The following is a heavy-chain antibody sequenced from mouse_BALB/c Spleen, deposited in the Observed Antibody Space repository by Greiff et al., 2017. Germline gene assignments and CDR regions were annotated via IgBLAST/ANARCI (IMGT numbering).Heavy chain of an antibody. D-gene: IGHD1-2*01. J-gene: IGHJ3*01. CDR3: EREGAITTAFAY. CDR1: GFTFSSYA. CDR2: ISSGGST. V-gene: IGHV5-6-5*01. Sequence: EVKLMESGGGLVKPGGSLKLSCAASGFTFSSYAMSWVRQTPEKRLEWVASISSGGSTYYPDSVKGRFTISRDNARNILYLQMSSLRSEDTDMYYCEREGAITTAFAYWGQGTLVTVSA.